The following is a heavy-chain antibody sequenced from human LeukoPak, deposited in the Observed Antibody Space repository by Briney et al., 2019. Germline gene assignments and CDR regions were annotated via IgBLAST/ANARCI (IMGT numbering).Heavy chain of an antibody. CDR1: GITLSNYG. CDR2: ISGSGGST. D-gene: IGHD6-13*01. J-gene: IGHJ5*02. V-gene: IGHV3-23*01. Sequence: PGGSLRLSCAVSGITLSNYGMSWVRQAPGKGLEWVAGISGSGGSTNYAGSGKGRFTISRDNRKNTLYLQMNSVRVEDTALYYCARSRSWFDPWGQGTLVTVSS. CDR3: ARSRSWFDP.